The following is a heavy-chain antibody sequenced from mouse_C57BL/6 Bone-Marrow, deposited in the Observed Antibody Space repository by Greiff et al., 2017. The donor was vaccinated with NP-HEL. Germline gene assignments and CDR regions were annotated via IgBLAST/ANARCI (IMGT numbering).Heavy chain of an antibody. CDR3: ARESLITSYYYAMDY. J-gene: IGHJ4*01. CDR1: GYTFTSSG. V-gene: IGHV1-81*01. CDR2: IYPRSGNT. Sequence: QVQLQQSGAELARPGASVKLSCKASGYTFTSSGISWVKQRTGQGLEWIGEIYPRSGNTYYNEKFKGKATLTADKSSSTAYMELRSLTSEDSAVYFCARESLITSYYYAMDYWGQGTSVTVSS. D-gene: IGHD1-1*01.